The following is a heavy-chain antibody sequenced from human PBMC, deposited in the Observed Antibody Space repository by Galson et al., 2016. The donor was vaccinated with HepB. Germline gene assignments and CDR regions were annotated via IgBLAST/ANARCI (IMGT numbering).Heavy chain of an antibody. J-gene: IGHJ4*02. Sequence: SETLSLTCAVYGGSFSDYYWNRIRQPPGKGLEWIGEVHHSGITNYNPSLKSRVTISADTSKNQFSLNLTSVTAADTALYYCARRLWTAYKGIDDWGQGALVTVSS. D-gene: IGHD3/OR15-3a*01. V-gene: IGHV4-34*01. CDR2: VHHSGIT. CDR1: GGSFSDYY. CDR3: ARRLWTAYKGIDD.